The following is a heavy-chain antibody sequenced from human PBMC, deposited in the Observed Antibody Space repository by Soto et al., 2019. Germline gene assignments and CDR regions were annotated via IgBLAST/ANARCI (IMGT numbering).Heavy chain of an antibody. V-gene: IGHV4-59*01. J-gene: IGHJ6*02. CDR3: ERERVKIFRVVLTAGMEV. Sequence: SETLSLTCTFSGGSINSYFSYWHRQSPGKGLEWIGFIYYNGSTNYNPSLKSRVTISVDTSRNQFSLRLTSVTASDTAVYYCERERVKIFRVVLTAGMEVRGAGTTVP. CDR1: GGSINSYF. D-gene: IGHD3-3*01. CDR2: IYYNGST.